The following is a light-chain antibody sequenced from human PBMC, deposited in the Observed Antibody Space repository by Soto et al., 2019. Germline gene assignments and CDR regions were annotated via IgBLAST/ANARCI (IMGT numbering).Light chain of an antibody. CDR3: SSYAASNNLGV. Sequence: LTQPPSASGSPGQSVTISCIGTSSDVGGYNYVSWYQQHPGKAPKLMIYEVSKRPSGVPDRFSGSKSGNTASLTVSGLQAEDEADYYCSSYAASNNLGVFGGGTKVTVL. CDR2: EVS. CDR1: SSDVGGYNY. V-gene: IGLV2-8*01. J-gene: IGLJ2*01.